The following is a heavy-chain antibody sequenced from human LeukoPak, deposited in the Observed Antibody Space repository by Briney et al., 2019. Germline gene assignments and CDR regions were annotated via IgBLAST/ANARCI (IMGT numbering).Heavy chain of an antibody. J-gene: IGHJ4*02. V-gene: IGHV3-23*01. CDR2: ISGSGGST. CDR3: AKYRSLTVTTIIN. D-gene: IGHD4-17*01. CDR1: GFTFSSYG. Sequence: NPAGSLRLSCAASGFTFSSYGMSWVRQAPGKGLEWVSAISGSGGSTYYADSVKGRFTISRDNSKSTLYLQMNSLRAEDTAVYYCAKYRSLTVTTIINWGQGTLVTVSS.